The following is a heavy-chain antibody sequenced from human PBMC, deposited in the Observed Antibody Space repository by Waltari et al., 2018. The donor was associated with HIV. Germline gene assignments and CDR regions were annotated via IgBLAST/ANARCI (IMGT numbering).Heavy chain of an antibody. J-gene: IGHJ4*02. CDR2: FDPEDGET. Sequence: QLEQPGAVVTKPGASVRVSCKVSGILVPKFSINWVRQTPEKRLEWMGQFDPEDGETTYAQKFQGRVTMTQDTSTNTAYLELSSLRSEDTAVFYCATDVCVTGTPRGTCDWGQGTLVTVSS. D-gene: IGHD3-16*01. CDR1: GILVPKFS. CDR3: ATDVCVTGTPRGTCD. V-gene: IGHV1-24*01.